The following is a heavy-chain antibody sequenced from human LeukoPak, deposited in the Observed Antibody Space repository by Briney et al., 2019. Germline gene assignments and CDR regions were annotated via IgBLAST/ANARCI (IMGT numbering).Heavy chain of an antibody. Sequence: GGSLRLSCAASGFTFSNSWMSWVRQAPGKGLEWVGRIKSKTDGGTTDYAAPVKGRFTISRDDSKNTLYLQMNSLKTEDTAVYYCTTDTSTLLRGVMYYYYYMDVWGKGTTVTVSS. V-gene: IGHV3-15*01. D-gene: IGHD3-10*01. CDR1: GFTFSNSW. CDR3: TTDTSTLLRGVMYYYYYMDV. J-gene: IGHJ6*03. CDR2: IKSKTDGGTT.